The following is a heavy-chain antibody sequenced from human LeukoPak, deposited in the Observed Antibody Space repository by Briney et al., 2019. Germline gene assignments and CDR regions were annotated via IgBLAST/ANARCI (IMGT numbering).Heavy chain of an antibody. J-gene: IGHJ6*02. CDR3: AKSVVVADLYYYYGMDV. CDR2: ISGSGGSS. Sequence: PGGSLSLCCAASGFTFGSYAMSWGRPAPGKGLEWVSAISGSGGSSYSADSVKGRFTISRDNSKNTLYLQMNSLRAEDTAVYYCAKSVVVADLYYYYGMDVWGQGTTVTVSS. V-gene: IGHV3-23*01. CDR1: GFTFGSYA. D-gene: IGHD2-15*01.